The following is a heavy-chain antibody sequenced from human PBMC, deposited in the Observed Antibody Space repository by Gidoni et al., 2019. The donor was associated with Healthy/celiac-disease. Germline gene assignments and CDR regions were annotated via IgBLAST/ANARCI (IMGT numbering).Heavy chain of an antibody. CDR1: GFTFSSYS. CDR2: SSSSSIYI. J-gene: IGHJ3*02. V-gene: IGHV3-21*01. D-gene: IGHD6-13*01. CDR3: ARDHPYSSTRCAFDI. Sequence: EVQLVESGGGLVKPGGSLRLSCAASGFTFSSYSMNWVRQAPGKGLELVSTSSSSSIYIYYADSVKGRCTISRDNAKNSLYLQRNSLRAEDTSVYYCARDHPYSSTRCAFDIWGQGTMVTVSS.